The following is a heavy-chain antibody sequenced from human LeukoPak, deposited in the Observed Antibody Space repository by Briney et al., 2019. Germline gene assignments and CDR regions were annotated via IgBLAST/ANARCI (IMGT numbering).Heavy chain of an antibody. CDR1: GFTVSSNY. J-gene: IGHJ4*02. CDR2: ISGSGGST. V-gene: IGHV3-23*01. D-gene: IGHD3-22*01. Sequence: GGSLRLSCAASGFTVSSNYMSWVRQAPGKGLEWVSTISGSGGSTYYADSVKGRFTISRDNYKNTLYLQMNSLRAEDTAVYYCTKLDGGSGFYSTLDYWGQGTLVTVSS. CDR3: TKLDGGSGFYSTLDY.